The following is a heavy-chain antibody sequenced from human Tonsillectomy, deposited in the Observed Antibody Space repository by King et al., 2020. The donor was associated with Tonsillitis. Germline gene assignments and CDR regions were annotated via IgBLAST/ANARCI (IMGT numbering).Heavy chain of an antibody. V-gene: IGHV4-38-2*02. CDR3: ARDHTALVTNYFDY. D-gene: IGHD5-18*01. Sequence: VQLQESGPGLVKPSETLSLTCAVSGYSISINYYWGWIRQSPGKGLEWIGSIYHSGSTYYNPSLKSRVTISVDTSKNHFSLRLSSVTAADTAVYYCARDHTALVTNYFDYWGQGTLVTVSS. J-gene: IGHJ4*02. CDR2: IYHSGST. CDR1: GYSISINYY.